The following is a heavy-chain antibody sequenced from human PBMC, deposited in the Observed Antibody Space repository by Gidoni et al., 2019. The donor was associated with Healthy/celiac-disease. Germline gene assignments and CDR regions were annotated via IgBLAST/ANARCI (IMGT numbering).Heavy chain of an antibody. D-gene: IGHD3-22*01. CDR1: GVTFSSYA. CDR3: ARDPYDSSGYSSYFDY. CDR2: ISYDGSNT. J-gene: IGHJ4*02. V-gene: IGHV3-30*04. Sequence: QVQLGEAGGGVVQPGRSLRLSCAASGVTFSSYAMHWVRQAPGKGLEWVAVISYDGSNTYYADSVTGRFTISRDNSKNTLYLQMNSLRAEDTAVYYCARDPYDSSGYSSYFDYWGQGTLVTVSS.